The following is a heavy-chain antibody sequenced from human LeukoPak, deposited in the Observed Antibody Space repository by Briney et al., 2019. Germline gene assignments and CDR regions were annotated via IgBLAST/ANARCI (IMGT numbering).Heavy chain of an antibody. CDR1: GSTVTGSY. Sequence: APGRLCCSAAGSTVTGSYMLSGREAPGHRREWRGGINPNIGGTNYAQKSQRRRTVTRDTSISTAYMELSRLRSDETAVYYCARVLGGSYASGAFYMCGQATMASVSS. CDR3: ARVLGGSYASGAFYM. J-gene: IGHJ3*02. D-gene: IGHD1-26*01. CDR2: INPNIGGT. V-gene: IGHV1-2*02.